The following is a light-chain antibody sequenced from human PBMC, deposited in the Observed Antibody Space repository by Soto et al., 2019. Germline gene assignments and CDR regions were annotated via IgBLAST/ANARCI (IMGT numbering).Light chain of an antibody. J-gene: IGKJ1*01. CDR2: GVS. V-gene: IGKV3-20*01. CDR3: HQYGTSPKT. Sequence: EIVLTQSPGTLSLSPGERATLSCRASQSVSSSYLAWYQNKPGQAPRLLIYGVSSRATGIPDRFSGSGSGTHFTLPISRLEPEDFAVYYCHQYGTSPKTFGQGTKVEIK. CDR1: QSVSSSY.